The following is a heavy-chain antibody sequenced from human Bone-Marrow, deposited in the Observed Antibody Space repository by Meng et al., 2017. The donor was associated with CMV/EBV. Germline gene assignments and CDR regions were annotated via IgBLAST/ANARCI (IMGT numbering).Heavy chain of an antibody. J-gene: IGHJ6*02. Sequence: GGSLRLSCAASGFTVSSHYMSWVRQAPGKGLEWVSVIYSGGSTYYADSVKGRFTISRDNAKNSLYLQMNSLRAEDTAVYYCASPDIVVVPAATLRGVGMDVWGQGTTVTVSS. CDR2: IYSGGST. V-gene: IGHV3-66*01. D-gene: IGHD2-2*01. CDR3: ASPDIVVVPAATLRGVGMDV. CDR1: GFTVSSHY.